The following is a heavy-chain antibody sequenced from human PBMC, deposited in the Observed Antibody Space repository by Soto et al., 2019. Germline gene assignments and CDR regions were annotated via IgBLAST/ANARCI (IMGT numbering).Heavy chain of an antibody. CDR1: GGTFSSNA. CDR2: IIPIFGTA. CDR3: ARVNPTQYYYGRDV. J-gene: IGHJ6*02. V-gene: IGHV1-69*13. Sequence: GASVKVSCKASGGTFSSNAISWVRQAPGQGLEWMGGIIPIFGTANYAQKFQGRVTITADESTSTAYMELSSLRSEDTAVYYCARVNPTQYYYGRDVWGQGTTVTVSS.